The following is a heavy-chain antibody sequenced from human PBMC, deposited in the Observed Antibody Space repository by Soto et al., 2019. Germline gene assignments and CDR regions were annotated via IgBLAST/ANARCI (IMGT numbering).Heavy chain of an antibody. Sequence: SETLSLTCTVSGGSISSGGYYWSWIRQHPGKGLEWIGYIYYSGSTYYNPSLKSRVTISVDKSKNQFSLKLSSVTAADTAVYYCSRVRGGYCYAKDVWGRGTTVPVSS. D-gene: IGHD3-10*01. V-gene: IGHV4-31*03. CDR3: SRVRGGYCYAKDV. CDR1: GGSISSGGYY. J-gene: IGHJ6*02. CDR2: IYYSGST.